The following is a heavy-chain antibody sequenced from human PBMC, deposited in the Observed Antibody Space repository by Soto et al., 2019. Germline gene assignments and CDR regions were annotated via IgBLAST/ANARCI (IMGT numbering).Heavy chain of an antibody. CDR3: ARENIVATIGAFDI. Sequence: SETLSVTCAVSSCSISSNNWWIWVRQPPGKGLEWIGYIYHSGSTNYNPSLKSRVTISVDKSKNQFSLKLSSVTAADTAVYYCARENIVATIGAFDIWGQGTMVTVSS. J-gene: IGHJ3*02. D-gene: IGHD5-12*01. V-gene: IGHV4-4*02. CDR2: IYHSGST. CDR1: SCSISSNNW.